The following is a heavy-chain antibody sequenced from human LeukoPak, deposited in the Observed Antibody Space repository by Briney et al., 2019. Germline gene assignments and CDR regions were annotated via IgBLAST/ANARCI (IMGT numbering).Heavy chain of an antibody. D-gene: IGHD3-22*01. CDR2: IYYSGST. J-gene: IGHJ5*02. CDR1: GGSFSDYS. Sequence: SETLSLTCAVYGGSFSDYSWTWIRQPPGKGLEWIGYIYYSGSTNYNPSLKSRVTISVDTSKNQFSLKLSSVTAADTAVYYCARGIVYDSSLRPWGQGTLVTVSS. CDR3: ARGIVYDSSLRP. V-gene: IGHV4-59*01.